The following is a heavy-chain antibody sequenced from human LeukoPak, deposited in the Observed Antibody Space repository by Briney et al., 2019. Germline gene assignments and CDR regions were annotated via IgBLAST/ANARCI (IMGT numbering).Heavy chain of an antibody. D-gene: IGHD3-22*01. CDR3: AKERDSRGYFDY. CDR1: GFTFSAYW. Sequence: GGSLRLSCVASGFTFSAYWMSWVRQAPGKGLEWVANIKEDGSDEYYVDSVKGRFTISRHNSKDTLYLQMNSLRAEDTALYYCAKERDSRGYFDYWGQGTLVTASS. J-gene: IGHJ4*02. V-gene: IGHV3-7*05. CDR2: IKEDGSDE.